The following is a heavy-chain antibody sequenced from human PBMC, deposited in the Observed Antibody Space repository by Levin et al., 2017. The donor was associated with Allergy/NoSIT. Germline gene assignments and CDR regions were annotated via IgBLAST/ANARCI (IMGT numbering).Heavy chain of an antibody. CDR2: MYKSGHT. D-gene: IGHD6-19*01. Sequence: SETLSLTCTVSGGSISSSNHYWGWIRQPPGEGLEWIGSMYKSGHTYYNPSLRSRVTMSVDTSKNQFSLKLSSMTAADTAVYYCARDGDVAVADYWGQVTRVTVS. CDR1: GGSISSSNHY. V-gene: IGHV4-39*07. CDR3: ARDGDVAVADY. J-gene: IGHJ4*02.